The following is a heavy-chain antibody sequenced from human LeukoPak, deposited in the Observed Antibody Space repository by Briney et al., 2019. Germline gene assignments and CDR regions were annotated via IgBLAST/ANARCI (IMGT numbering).Heavy chain of an antibody. V-gene: IGHV3-64*01. Sequence: GGSLRLSCAASGFNLRNYAMHWVRQAPGKGLEYVSGSSSNGGSTYYTNSVKGRFTISRDNSKNTLSLQMGSLRAEDTAVYYCARDFDDFWSGYYDDAFDIWGQGTMVTVSS. CDR3: ARDFDDFWSGYYDDAFDI. CDR2: SSSNGGST. CDR1: GFNLRNYA. D-gene: IGHD3-3*01. J-gene: IGHJ3*02.